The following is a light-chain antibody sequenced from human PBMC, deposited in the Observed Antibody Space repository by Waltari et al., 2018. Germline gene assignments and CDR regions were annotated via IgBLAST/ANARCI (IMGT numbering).Light chain of an antibody. CDR2: DAS. CDR1: QDIRTY. J-gene: IGKJ1*01. V-gene: IGKV1-27*01. CDR3: QGYDTAPRT. Sequence: DIEMTQSPSSLSASVGDRVTITCRASQDIRTYLAWYQQKPGKVPALLIYDASTLQSGFPSRFSCRGSGTEFTLTITSLQPEDVATYFCQGYDTAPRTFGQGTKVE.